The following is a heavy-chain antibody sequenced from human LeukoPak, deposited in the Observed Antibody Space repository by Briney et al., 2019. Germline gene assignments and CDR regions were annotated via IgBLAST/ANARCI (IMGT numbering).Heavy chain of an antibody. CDR3: ASKRGYSYALGD. J-gene: IGHJ4*02. Sequence: PGGSLRLSCAASGFTFSNYAMHWVRQAPGKGLEYVSAISSNGGSTYYANSVTGRFTISRDNSKKTLYLQMDSLRAEDMAVYYWASKRGYSYALGDWGQGTLVTVSS. CDR1: GFTFSNYA. D-gene: IGHD5-18*01. V-gene: IGHV3-64*01. CDR2: ISSNGGST.